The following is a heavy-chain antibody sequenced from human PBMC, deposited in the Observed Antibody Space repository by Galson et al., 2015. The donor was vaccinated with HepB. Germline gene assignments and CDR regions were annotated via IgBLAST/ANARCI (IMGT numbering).Heavy chain of an antibody. Sequence: SVTVSCKASGGTFSSYAINWVRQAPGHGLEWMGGIIPFFATTNYAQNFQGRVTMTADESTKTAYMELSSLRSDDTAVYYCARDRSYDTAGYQFFDYWGQGTLVTVSS. CDR1: GGTFSSYA. D-gene: IGHD3-22*01. V-gene: IGHV1-69*13. J-gene: IGHJ4*02. CDR2: IIPFFATT. CDR3: ARDRSYDTAGYQFFDY.